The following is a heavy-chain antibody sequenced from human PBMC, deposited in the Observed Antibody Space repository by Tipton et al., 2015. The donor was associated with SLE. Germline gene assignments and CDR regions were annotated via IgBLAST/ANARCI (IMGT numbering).Heavy chain of an antibody. Sequence: QSGAEVKKPGASVKVSCKASGYTFTSYGISWVRQAPGQGLEWMAMIHAGGGSTSYAQKFQGRVTLTRDTSTSTVYMDLSSLRSEDTAVYYCLVVTAVDYWGQGTLVTVSS. J-gene: IGHJ4*02. CDR3: LVVTAVDY. CDR1: GYTFTSYG. CDR2: IHAGGGST. D-gene: IGHD2-21*02. V-gene: IGHV1-46*01.